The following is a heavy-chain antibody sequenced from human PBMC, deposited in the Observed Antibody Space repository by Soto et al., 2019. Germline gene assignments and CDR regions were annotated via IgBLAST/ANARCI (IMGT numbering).Heavy chain of an antibody. CDR1: GGTFSSYA. J-gene: IGHJ6*02. CDR2: IIPIFGTA. Sequence: QVRLVQSGAEVKKPGSSVKVSCKASGGTFSSYAISWVRQAPGQGLEWMGGIIPIFGTANYAQKFQGRVTITADESTSTAYMELSSLRSEDTAVYYCARGIYDYVWGSYRPYYYYGMDVWGQGTTVTVSS. CDR3: ARGIYDYVWGSYRPYYYYGMDV. V-gene: IGHV1-69*01. D-gene: IGHD3-16*02.